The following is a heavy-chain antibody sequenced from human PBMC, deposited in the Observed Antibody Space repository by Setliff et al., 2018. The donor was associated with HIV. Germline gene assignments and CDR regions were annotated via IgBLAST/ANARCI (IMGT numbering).Heavy chain of an antibody. Sequence: GSLRLSCAASGFSLNIAWMNWVRQAPGKGLEWIGRIKNKAAGETTEYAAPVKDRFIISRDDSKNMLYLQMNSLKTEDTALYYCVRGLGSEFDYWGQGTLVTVSS. CDR1: GFSLNIAW. CDR2: IKNKAAGETT. J-gene: IGHJ4*02. CDR3: VRGLGSEFDY. V-gene: IGHV3-15*07. D-gene: IGHD2-15*01.